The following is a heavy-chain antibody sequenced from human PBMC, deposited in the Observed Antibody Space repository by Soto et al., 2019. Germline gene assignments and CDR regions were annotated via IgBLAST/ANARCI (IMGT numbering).Heavy chain of an antibody. CDR2: ISGSGGST. J-gene: IGHJ4*02. D-gene: IGHD1-1*01. Sequence: EMQLVESGGGLVQPGGSLRLSCAASGFTFSSYAMSWVRQAPGKGLEWVSAISGSGGSTYYADSVKGRFTISRDNSKNTLYLQMNSLRAEDTAVYYCAKPRSPRIGGREPFDYWGQGTLVTVSS. CDR1: GFTFSSYA. CDR3: AKPRSPRIGGREPFDY. V-gene: IGHV3-23*04.